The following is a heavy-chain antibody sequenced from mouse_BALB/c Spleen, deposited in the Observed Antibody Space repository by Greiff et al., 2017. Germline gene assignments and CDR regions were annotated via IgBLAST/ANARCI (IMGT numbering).Heavy chain of an antibody. J-gene: IGHJ3*01. CDR1: GFTFSSFG. Sequence: EVKLVESGGGLVQPGGSRKLSCAASGFTFSSFGMHWVRQAPEKGLEWVAYISSGSSTIYYADTVKGRFTISRDNPKNTLFLQMTSLRSEDTAMYYCASDYRYDGERFAYWGQGTLVTVSA. V-gene: IGHV5-17*02. CDR2: ISSGSSTI. CDR3: ASDYRYDGERFAY. D-gene: IGHD2-14*01.